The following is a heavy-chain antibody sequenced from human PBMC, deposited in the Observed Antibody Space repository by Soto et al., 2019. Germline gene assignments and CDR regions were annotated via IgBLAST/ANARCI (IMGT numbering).Heavy chain of an antibody. CDR3: ARDFAYFDS. Sequence: SETLSLTCTVSGGPFKSGSYSWSWIRQHPGKGLEWIGYVYHTGRTSYNPSLKSRVSISMDTSKNQFSLNLDSVTAADTAVYFCARDFAYFDSWGQGTLVTVSS. CDR2: VYHTGRT. J-gene: IGHJ4*02. CDR1: GGPFKSGSYS. D-gene: IGHD3-3*01. V-gene: IGHV4-61*01.